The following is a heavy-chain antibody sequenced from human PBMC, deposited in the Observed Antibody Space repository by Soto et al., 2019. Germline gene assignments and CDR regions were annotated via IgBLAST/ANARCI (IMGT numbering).Heavy chain of an antibody. Sequence: GGSLRLSCAAPGFTFSSYWMSWVRQAPGKGLEWVANIKQDGSEKYYVDSVKGRFTISRDNAKNSLYLQMNSLRAEDTAVYYCARDGPDLDIVVVPAAIAYYYYYYMDVWGKGTTVTVS. V-gene: IGHV3-7*01. CDR3: ARDGPDLDIVVVPAAIAYYYYYYMDV. CDR1: GFTFSSYW. D-gene: IGHD2-2*01. CDR2: IKQDGSEK. J-gene: IGHJ6*03.